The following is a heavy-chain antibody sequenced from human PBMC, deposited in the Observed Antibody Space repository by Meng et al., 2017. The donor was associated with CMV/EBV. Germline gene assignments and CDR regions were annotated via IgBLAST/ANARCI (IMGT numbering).Heavy chain of an antibody. CDR3: ARGPILRKVVAATSHFDY. CDR1: GYTFTSYY. CDR2: INPSGGST. V-gene: IGHV1-46*01. J-gene: IGHJ4*02. Sequence: QVALVQSGAEVKKPGAPVKVSCKESGYTFTSYYMHWVRQAPGQGLEWMGIINPSGGSTSYAQKFQGRVTMTRDTSTSTVYMELSSLRSEDTAVYYWARGPILRKVVAATSHFDYWGQGTLVTVSS. D-gene: IGHD2-15*01.